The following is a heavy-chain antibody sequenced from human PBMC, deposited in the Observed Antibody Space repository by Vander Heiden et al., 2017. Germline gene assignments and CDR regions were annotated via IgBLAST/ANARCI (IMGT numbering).Heavy chain of an antibody. CDR3: AKDMRGNSYYGMDV. V-gene: IGHV3-9*01. D-gene: IGHD1-1*01. J-gene: IGHJ6*02. CDR2: ITWNSGSI. Sequence: EVQLVESGGGLVQPGRSLRLSCAASGFTFDGYVMHWVRQAPGKGLDWVSGITWNSGSIAYADSVKGRFTISRDNAKNSLYLQMNSLRVEDTAVYYCAKDMRGNSYYGMDVWGQGTTVTVSS. CDR1: GFTFDGYV.